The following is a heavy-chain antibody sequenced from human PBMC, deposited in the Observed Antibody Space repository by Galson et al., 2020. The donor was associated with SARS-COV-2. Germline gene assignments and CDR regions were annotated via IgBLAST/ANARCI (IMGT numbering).Heavy chain of an antibody. D-gene: IGHD2-21*01. CDR1: GRSFSDYY. V-gene: IGHV4-34*01. CDR2: INHTGST. CDR3: ARGPLSRGRNCFEMEIYYYHMDV. Sequence: SETLSLTCAVYGRSFSDYYWTWIRQPPGRGLEWIGEINHTGSTNYNPSLKSRVTISIDTSKNQFSLRLSSVTAADTAVYYCARGPLSRGRNCFEMEIYYYHMDVRGKGTTVTVSS. J-gene: IGHJ6*03.